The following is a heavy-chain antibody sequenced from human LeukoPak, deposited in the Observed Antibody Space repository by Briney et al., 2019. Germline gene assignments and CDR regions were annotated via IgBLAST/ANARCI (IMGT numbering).Heavy chain of an antibody. V-gene: IGHV1-18*01. CDR2: ISAYNGST. Sequence: ASVKVSCKASGYTFTSYGISWVRQAPGQGLEWMGWISAYNGSTNYAQKLQGRVTMTTDTSTSTAYMELRSLRSDDTAVYYCARDSPSPYYDFWSGYYDAFDIWGQGTMVTVSS. D-gene: IGHD3-3*01. CDR3: ARDSPSPYYDFWSGYYDAFDI. CDR1: GYTFTSYG. J-gene: IGHJ3*02.